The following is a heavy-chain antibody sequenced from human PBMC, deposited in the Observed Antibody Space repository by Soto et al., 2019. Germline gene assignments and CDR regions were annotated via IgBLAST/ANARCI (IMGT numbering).Heavy chain of an antibody. CDR3: ARARPATAAEVDY. Sequence: QVQLQESGPGLVKPSQTLSLTCTVSGGSISSGGYYWSWIRQHPGKGLEWIGYIYYSGSTYYNPRLKSRVXXSXDXXKNQYSLELSSVPAADTALYYCARARPATAAEVDYWGQGTLVTVSS. V-gene: IGHV4-31*03. CDR1: GGSISSGGYY. CDR2: IYYSGST. D-gene: IGHD2-21*02. J-gene: IGHJ4*02.